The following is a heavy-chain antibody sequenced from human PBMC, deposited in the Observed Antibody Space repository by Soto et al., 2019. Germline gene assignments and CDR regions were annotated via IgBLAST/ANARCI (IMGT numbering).Heavy chain of an antibody. J-gene: IGHJ6*02. V-gene: IGHV2-70*01. CDR1: GFSLSTSGMC. Sequence: VPTLVNPTQSLTLTCTFSGFSLSTSGMCVSWIRQPPGKALEWLALIDWYDDKYYSTSLKTRLTISKDTSKNQVVLTMTNMDTVDTATYYCARIHGPAGYYGMDVWGQGTTVTGSS. CDR2: IDWYDDK. CDR3: ARIHGPAGYYGMDV. D-gene: IGHD3-10*01.